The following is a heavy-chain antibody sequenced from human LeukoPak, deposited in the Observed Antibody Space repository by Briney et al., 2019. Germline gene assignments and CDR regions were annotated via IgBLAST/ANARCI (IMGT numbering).Heavy chain of an antibody. J-gene: IGHJ4*02. CDR1: GGSISSYY. V-gene: IGHV4-59*08. D-gene: IGHD3-10*01. CDR2: IYYSGST. CDR3: ARGTVGFGEITFDY. Sequence: SETLSLTCTVSGGSISSYYWSWIRQPPGKGLEWIGYIYYSGSTYYNPSLKSRATISVDTSKNQFSLKVNSVTAADTAVYYCARGTVGFGEITFDYWGQGTLVTVSS.